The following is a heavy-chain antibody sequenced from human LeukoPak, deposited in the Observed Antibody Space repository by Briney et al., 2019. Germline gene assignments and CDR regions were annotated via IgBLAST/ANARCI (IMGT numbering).Heavy chain of an antibody. J-gene: IGHJ4*02. CDR2: INPSGST. CDR3: ARETYSRGHDY. V-gene: IGHV4-4*07. CDR1: AGSISHYY. D-gene: IGHD6-19*01. Sequence: PSETLSLTCTVSAGSISHYYWSFLRPPAGKGLEWVGRINPSGSTNYNPSLKSRVTISIDKSMNQFSLRLSSVTAADTAVYFCARETYSRGHDYWGQETLVTVSS.